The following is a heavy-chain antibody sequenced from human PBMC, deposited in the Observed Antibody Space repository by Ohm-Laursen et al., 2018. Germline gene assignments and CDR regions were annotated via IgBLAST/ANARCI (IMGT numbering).Heavy chain of an antibody. Sequence: ASVKVSCKASEYTFTSYYMHWVRQAPGQGLEWMGIINPSGGSTSYAQKFQGRVTMTRDTSTSTVYMELSSLRSEDTAVYYCARVWPRGGIAYYYFGMAVWAKGPRSPSP. D-gene: IGHD6-13*01. CDR1: EYTFTSYY. V-gene: IGHV1-46*01. CDR2: INPSGGST. CDR3: ARVWPRGGIAYYYFGMAV. J-gene: IGHJ6*02.